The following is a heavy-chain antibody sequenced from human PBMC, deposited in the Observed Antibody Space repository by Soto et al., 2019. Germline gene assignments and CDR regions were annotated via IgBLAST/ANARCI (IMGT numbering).Heavy chain of an antibody. Sequence: SVKVSCKTSGFTLSSSAVQWVRQTRGQRLEWIGWIVAGSGNTHYAQRFQERVTLTRDMSTSTAYLELSSLRSEDTAVYYCARELLYDILTGLGMDVWGQGTKVTVSS. V-gene: IGHV1-58*01. D-gene: IGHD3-9*01. CDR3: ARELLYDILTGLGMDV. CDR1: GFTLSSSA. J-gene: IGHJ6*02. CDR2: IVAGSGNT.